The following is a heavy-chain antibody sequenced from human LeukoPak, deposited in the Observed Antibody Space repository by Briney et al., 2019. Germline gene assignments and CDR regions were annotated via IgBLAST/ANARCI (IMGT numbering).Heavy chain of an antibody. Sequence: PSETLSLTCTVSSGSISNYYCSWIRQPPGKGLEWIGYVYNSGTTNYNPSLKSRVTISVDTSKKQFSLKLSSVTAADTAFYYCARYIVSYPHDAFDIWGQGTMVTVSS. V-gene: IGHV4-59*01. CDR1: SGSISNYY. CDR3: ARYIVSYPHDAFDI. D-gene: IGHD1-26*01. J-gene: IGHJ3*02. CDR2: VYNSGTT.